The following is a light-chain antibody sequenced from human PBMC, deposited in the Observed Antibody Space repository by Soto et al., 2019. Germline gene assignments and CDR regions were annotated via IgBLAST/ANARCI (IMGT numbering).Light chain of an antibody. V-gene: IGKV1-33*01. CDR3: QQYDNLPPFT. Sequence: DIQMPQSPSSLSASVGDRVTITCQASQDISNSFNWYQQKTGTAPQLLIYDASNLETGVPTKFSGSGSGTDVTFTISSLQPEDIATYYCQQYDNLPPFTFGPGTKVDIK. CDR2: DAS. CDR1: QDISNS. J-gene: IGKJ3*01.